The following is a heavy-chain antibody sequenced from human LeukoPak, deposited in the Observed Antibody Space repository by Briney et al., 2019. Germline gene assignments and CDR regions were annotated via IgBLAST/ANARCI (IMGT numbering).Heavy chain of an antibody. J-gene: IGHJ4*02. Sequence: PGGSLRLSCAASGFTFSSYEMNWVRQAPGKGLERVSYISSGSTTIYYADSVKGRFTISRDNAKNSLYLQMNSLRAEDTAVYYCASVLRYFDWLHGFDYWGQGTLVTVSS. CDR3: ASVLRYFDWLHGFDY. CDR1: GFTFSSYE. D-gene: IGHD3-9*01. V-gene: IGHV3-48*03. CDR2: ISSGSTTI.